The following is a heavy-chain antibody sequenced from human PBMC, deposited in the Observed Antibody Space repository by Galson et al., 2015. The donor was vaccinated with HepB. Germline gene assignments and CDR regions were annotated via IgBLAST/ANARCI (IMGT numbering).Heavy chain of an antibody. D-gene: IGHD3-10*01. CDR2: IYSGGST. V-gene: IGHV3-53*01. Sequence: SLRLSCAASGFTVSRNYMSWVRQAPGKGLEWVSVIYSGGSTYYADSVKGRFIISRDNSKNTLYLQMNSLRAEDTAVYYCARDYITGYYYYGMDVWGQGTTVTVSS. CDR3: ARDYITGYYYYGMDV. CDR1: GFTVSRNY. J-gene: IGHJ6*02.